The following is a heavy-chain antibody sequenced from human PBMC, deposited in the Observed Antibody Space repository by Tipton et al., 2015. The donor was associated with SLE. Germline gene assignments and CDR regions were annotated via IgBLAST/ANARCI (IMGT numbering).Heavy chain of an antibody. CDR3: AREVPGGWFGELPNWFDP. CDR2: INHSGGT. CDR1: GGSFSGYY. Sequence: TLSLTCAVYGGSFSGYYWSWIRQPPGKGLEWIGEINHSGGTNYNPSLKSRVTISVDTSKNQFSLKLSSVTAADTAVYYCAREVPGGWFGELPNWFDPWGQGTLVTVSS. J-gene: IGHJ5*02. D-gene: IGHD3-10*01. V-gene: IGHV4-34*01.